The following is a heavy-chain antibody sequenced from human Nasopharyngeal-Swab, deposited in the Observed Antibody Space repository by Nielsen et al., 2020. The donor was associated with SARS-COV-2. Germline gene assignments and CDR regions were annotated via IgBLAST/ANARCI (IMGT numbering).Heavy chain of an antibody. CDR3: ASTWIQLWLPHY. CDR2: INWNGGST. D-gene: IGHD5-18*01. CDR1: GFTFDDYG. J-gene: IGHJ4*02. V-gene: IGHV3-20*04. Sequence: GGSLRLSCAASGFTFDDYGMSWVRPAPGKGLEWVSGINWNGGSTGYADSVKGRFTISRDNAKNSLYLQMNSLRAEDTALYYCASTWIQLWLPHYWGQGTLVTVSS.